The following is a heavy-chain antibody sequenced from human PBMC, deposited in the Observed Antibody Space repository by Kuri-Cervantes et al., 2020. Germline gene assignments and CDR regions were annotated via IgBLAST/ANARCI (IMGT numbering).Heavy chain of an antibody. CDR1: GGSISSSSYY. V-gene: IGHV4-39*01. J-gene: IGHJ4*02. CDR3: ARHRTYYYDSLDY. Sequence: SETLSLTCTVSGGSISSSSYYWGWIRQPPGKGLEWIGSVYYSGSTYYNPSLKSRVTISVGTSKNQFSLKLSSVTAADTAVYYCARHRTYYYDSLDYWGQGTLVTVSS. CDR2: VYYSGST. D-gene: IGHD3-22*01.